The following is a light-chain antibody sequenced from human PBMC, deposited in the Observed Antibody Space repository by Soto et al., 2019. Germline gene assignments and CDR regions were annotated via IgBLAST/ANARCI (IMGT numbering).Light chain of an antibody. CDR1: SSDVGRYNY. V-gene: IGLV2-14*01. CDR2: DVN. Sequence: QSALTQPASVSGSPGQSITISCTGTSSDVGRYNYVSWYQQHPGKAPKLMIYDVNNRPSGVSNRFSGSKSGNTASLTISGLQAEDGADYYCSSYTSSSTRVVFGGGTKLTVL. CDR3: SSYTSSSTRVV. J-gene: IGLJ2*01.